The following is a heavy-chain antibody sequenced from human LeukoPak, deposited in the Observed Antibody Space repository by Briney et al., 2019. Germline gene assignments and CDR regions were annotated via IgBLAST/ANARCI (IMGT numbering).Heavy chain of an antibody. V-gene: IGHV4-61*02. CDR1: GGSISSGSYY. CDR2: IYTSGST. D-gene: IGHD3-3*01. CDR3: ARAPKGGFLEWLLVDY. Sequence: SETLSLTCTVSGGSISSGSYYWSWIRQPAGKGLEWIGRIYTSGSTNYNPSLKSRVTISVDTSKNQFSLKLSSVTAADTAVYYCARAPKGGFLEWLLVDYWGQGTLVTVSS. J-gene: IGHJ4*02.